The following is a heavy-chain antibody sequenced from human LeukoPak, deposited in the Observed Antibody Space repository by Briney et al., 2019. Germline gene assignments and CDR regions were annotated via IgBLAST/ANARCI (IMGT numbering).Heavy chain of an antibody. J-gene: IGHJ4*02. CDR3: ARSQVAATTNPNYYFDY. Sequence: PGRSLRLSCAASGFTFSSYGMHWVHQAPGKGLEWVAVISYDGSNKYYADSVKGRFTISRDNSKNTLYLQMNSLRAEDTAVYYCARSQVAATTNPNYYFDYWGQGTLVTVSS. V-gene: IGHV3-30*03. CDR1: GFTFSSYG. D-gene: IGHD2-15*01. CDR2: ISYDGSNK.